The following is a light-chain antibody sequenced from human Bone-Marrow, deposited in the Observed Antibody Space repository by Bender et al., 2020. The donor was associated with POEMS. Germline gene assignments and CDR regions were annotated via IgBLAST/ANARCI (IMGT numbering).Light chain of an antibody. CDR1: DLGDKY. CDR2: KVT. Sequence: SYEVTQPPSVSVSPGQTASITCSGDDLGDKYVACYQQKPGQSPVLVFYKVTKRPSGIPERFSGSNSGNTATLTFSGTQAMDEADYYCQAWDTYSVIFGGGTKLTVL. V-gene: IGLV3-1*01. J-gene: IGLJ2*01. CDR3: QAWDTYSVI.